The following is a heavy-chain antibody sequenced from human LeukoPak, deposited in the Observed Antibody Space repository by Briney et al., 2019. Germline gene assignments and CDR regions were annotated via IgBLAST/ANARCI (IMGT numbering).Heavy chain of an antibody. CDR3: AKCWDTMVRGVNYFDY. J-gene: IGHJ4*02. D-gene: IGHD3-10*01. CDR1: GLTVSSYA. Sequence: PGGSLRLSCAASGLTVSSYAMSWVRQAPRKGLEWVSAISGSGGSTYYADSVKGRFTISRDNSKNTLYLQMNSLRAEDTAGYYCAKCWDTMVRGVNYFDYWGQGTLVTVSS. CDR2: ISGSGGST. V-gene: IGHV3-23*01.